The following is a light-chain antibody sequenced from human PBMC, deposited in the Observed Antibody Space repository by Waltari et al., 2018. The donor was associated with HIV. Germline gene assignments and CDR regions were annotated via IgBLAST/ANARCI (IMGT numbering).Light chain of an antibody. Sequence: DIKMSQAPSSLSASVGDRVTITCRASRDISNDLAWYQQKSGEVPKLLIYGASTLRSGVSSRFRGSASGTEFTLTINGLQPEDVASYYCQNYDSAPVAFGQGTRLEI. CDR1: RDISND. J-gene: IGKJ5*01. CDR3: QNYDSAPVA. V-gene: IGKV1-27*01. CDR2: GAS.